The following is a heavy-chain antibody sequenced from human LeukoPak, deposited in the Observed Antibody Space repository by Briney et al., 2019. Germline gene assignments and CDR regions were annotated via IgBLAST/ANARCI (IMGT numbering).Heavy chain of an antibody. CDR3: ARRATSSNWYFDL. Sequence: PSETLSLTCTVSGGSIMSFYWSWIRQPAVKGLEWIGRIHTSGSTNYNPSLKSRVTMSIDTSKNQFSLNLTSVTAADTAVYFCARRATSSNWYFDLWGRGTLVTVSS. J-gene: IGHJ2*01. CDR2: IHTSGST. CDR1: GGSIMSFY. V-gene: IGHV4-4*07. D-gene: IGHD2-2*01.